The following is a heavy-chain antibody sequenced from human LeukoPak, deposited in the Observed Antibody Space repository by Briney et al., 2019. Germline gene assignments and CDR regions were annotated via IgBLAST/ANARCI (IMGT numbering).Heavy chain of an antibody. CDR2: IIPMFGTA. Sequence: SVKVSCKASGGTFSSYAISWVRQAPGQGLEWMEGIIPMFGTANYAQKFQGRVTITADESTSTAYMELSSLRSEDTAVYYCARFNAAYCGGDCYDYFDYWGQGTLVTVSS. V-gene: IGHV1-69*01. D-gene: IGHD2-21*01. J-gene: IGHJ4*02. CDR3: ARFNAAYCGGDCYDYFDY. CDR1: GGTFSSYA.